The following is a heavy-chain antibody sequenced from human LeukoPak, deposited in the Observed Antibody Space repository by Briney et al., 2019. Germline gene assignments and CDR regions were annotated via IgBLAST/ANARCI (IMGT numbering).Heavy chain of an antibody. CDR1: GGSISSGGYS. J-gene: IGHJ4*02. CDR3: ARGRTNTAMVKNSYFDY. Sequence: SETLSLTCAVSGGSISSGGYSWSWIRQPPGKGLEWIGYIYHSGSTYYSPSLKSRVTISVDRSKNQFSLKLSSVTAADTAVYYCARGRTNTAMVKNSYFDYWGQGTLVTVSS. D-gene: IGHD5-18*01. CDR2: IYHSGST. V-gene: IGHV4-30-2*01.